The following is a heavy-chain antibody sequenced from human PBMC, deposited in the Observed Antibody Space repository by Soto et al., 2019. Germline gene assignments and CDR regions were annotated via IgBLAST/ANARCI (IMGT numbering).Heavy chain of an antibody. CDR2: IKSKTDGGTT. CDR3: TTYGGFYDIFTDAFDI. D-gene: IGHD3-9*01. V-gene: IGHV3-15*01. Sequence: PGGSLRLSCAASGFTFSNAWMSWVRQAPGKGLEWVGRIKSKTDGGTTDYAAPVKGRFTISRDDSKNTLYLQMNSLKTEDTAVYYCTTYGGFYDIFTDAFDIWGQGTMVSVSS. J-gene: IGHJ3*02. CDR1: GFTFSNAW.